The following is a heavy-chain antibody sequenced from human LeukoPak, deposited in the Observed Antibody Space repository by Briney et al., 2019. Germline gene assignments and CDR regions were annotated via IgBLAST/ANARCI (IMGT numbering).Heavy chain of an antibody. V-gene: IGHV3-74*01. CDR1: RFTFSSYW. CDR2: IDTDGSTT. J-gene: IGHJ3*01. D-gene: IGHD1-26*01. Sequence: GGSLRLSCAASRFTFSSYWMHWVRQAPGKGLVWVSRIDTDGSTTTYADSVRGRFTISRDNAKNTLFLQMNSLRAEDTAVYYCARTIGSKNAFDLWGQGTMVTVSS. CDR3: ARTIGSKNAFDL.